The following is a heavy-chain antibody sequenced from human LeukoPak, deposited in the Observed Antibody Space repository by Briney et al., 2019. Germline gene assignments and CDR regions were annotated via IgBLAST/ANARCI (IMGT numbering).Heavy chain of an antibody. CDR3: ARDPAGSGSPHY. Sequence: SETLSLTCTVSGGSISSSSYYWGWIRQPPGKGLEWIGSIYYSGSTYYNPSLKSRVTISVDTSKNQFSLKLSSVTAADTAVYYCARDPAGSGSPHYWGQGTLVTVSS. CDR2: IYYSGST. V-gene: IGHV4-39*02. J-gene: IGHJ4*02. CDR1: GGSISSSSYY. D-gene: IGHD3-10*01.